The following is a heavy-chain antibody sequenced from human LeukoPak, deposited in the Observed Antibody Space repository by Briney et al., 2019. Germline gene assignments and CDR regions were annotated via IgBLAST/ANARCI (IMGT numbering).Heavy chain of an antibody. J-gene: IGHJ4*02. V-gene: IGHV3-30*18. Sequence: GGSLRLSCAASGFTFDDYAMHWVRQAPGKGLEWVAVISYDGSNKYYADSVKGRFTISRDNSKNTPYLQMNSLRAEDTAVYYCAKITALAYCGGDCSDYFDYWGQGTLVTVPS. D-gene: IGHD2-21*02. CDR1: GFTFDDYA. CDR2: ISYDGSNK. CDR3: AKITALAYCGGDCSDYFDY.